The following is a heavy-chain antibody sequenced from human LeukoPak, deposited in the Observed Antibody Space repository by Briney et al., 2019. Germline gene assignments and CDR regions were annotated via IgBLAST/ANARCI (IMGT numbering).Heavy chain of an antibody. CDR2: ISAYNGNT. D-gene: IGHD6-19*01. J-gene: IGHJ3*02. CDR1: GHIFNSYG. CDR3: ARPPQGYSTGKNAFDI. V-gene: IGHV1-18*01. Sequence: ASVKVSCQASGHIFNSYGITWVRQAPGQGLEWMGWISAYNGNTNYAPKLQGRVTMTTDTSTSTAYMELGSLRSDDTAVYYCARPPQGYSTGKNAFDIWGQGTMVTVSS.